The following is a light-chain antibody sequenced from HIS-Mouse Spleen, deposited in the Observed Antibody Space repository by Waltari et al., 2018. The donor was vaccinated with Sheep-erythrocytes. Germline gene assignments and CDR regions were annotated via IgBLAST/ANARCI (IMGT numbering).Light chain of an antibody. CDR2: QDS. Sequence: SYELTQPPSVSVSPGQTASITCSGDTLGAKYACWYRQKPGPSPVLVIYQDSKRPSGIPERFSGSNSGNTATLTISGTQAMDEADYYCQAWDSSTAVFGGGTKLTVL. J-gene: IGLJ2*01. CDR1: TLGAKY. V-gene: IGLV3-1*01. CDR3: QAWDSSTAV.